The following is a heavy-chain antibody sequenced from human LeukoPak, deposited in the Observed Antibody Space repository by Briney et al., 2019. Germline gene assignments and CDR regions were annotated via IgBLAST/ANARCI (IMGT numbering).Heavy chain of an antibody. J-gene: IGHJ4*02. CDR1: GFPFRVLG. V-gene: IGHV3-74*01. CDR3: ARGPNSNWSGLDF. Sequence: GGSLRLPCTPSGFPFRVLGMHGPRNLPGKGLVWVSRISPTGSTTSYADSVKGRFTVSRDNAKNTLYLQVNNLRAEDTAVYYCARGPNSNWSGLDFWGQGTLLTVSS. CDR2: ISPTGSTT. D-gene: IGHD6-6*01.